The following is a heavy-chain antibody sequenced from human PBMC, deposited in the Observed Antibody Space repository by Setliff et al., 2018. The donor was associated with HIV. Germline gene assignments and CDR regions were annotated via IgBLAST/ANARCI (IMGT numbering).Heavy chain of an antibody. Sequence: PSETLSLTCTVSGGSISSSSYYWGWVRQPPGKGLEYIGSFYYSGSTYYNPALKSRVTISVDTSKNQLSLKLSPVTAADTAVYYCARITGDSGNPRFFDYWGQGTLVTVSS. J-gene: IGHJ4*02. D-gene: IGHD1-26*01. CDR3: ARITGDSGNPRFFDY. CDR1: GGSISSSSYY. V-gene: IGHV4-39*01. CDR2: FYYSGST.